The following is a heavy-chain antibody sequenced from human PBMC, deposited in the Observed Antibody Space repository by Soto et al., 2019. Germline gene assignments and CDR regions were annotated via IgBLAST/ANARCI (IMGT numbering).Heavy chain of an antibody. Sequence: QVHLVQSGVEVKTPGASVKVSCQASGDTFFTYDISWVRQAPGQGLEWMGWISTYSGDTKYAQKFQGRVTMTTDASTTTAYLELRSLRSDDTAVYYCARHHGPTTSEAWFDPWGQGTLVNVSS. V-gene: IGHV1-18*01. CDR3: ARHHGPTTSEAWFDP. CDR1: GDTFFTYD. D-gene: IGHD5-12*01. J-gene: IGHJ5*02. CDR2: ISTYSGDT.